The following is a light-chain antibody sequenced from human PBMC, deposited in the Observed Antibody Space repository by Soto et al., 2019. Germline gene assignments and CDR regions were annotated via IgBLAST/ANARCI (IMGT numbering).Light chain of an antibody. CDR2: LAS. V-gene: IGKV2-28*01. Sequence: DIMMTQSPLSLPVTPGEPASISCRSSQSLLHSNGYSYVDWYLQKPGQSPQLLIYLASNRASGVPDRFSGSGSGTDFTLKISRVEAEDVGVDYCMQALQTWTFGQGTKVEIK. CDR3: MQALQTWT. CDR1: QSLLHSNGYSY. J-gene: IGKJ1*01.